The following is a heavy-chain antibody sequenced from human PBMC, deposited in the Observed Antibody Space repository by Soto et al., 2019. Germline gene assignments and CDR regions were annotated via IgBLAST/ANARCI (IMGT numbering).Heavy chain of an antibody. Sequence: SETLSLTCTVSGGSISSGDYYWSWIRQPPGKGLEWIGYIYYSGSTYYNPSLRSRVTISVDTSKNQFSLKLSSVTAADTAVYYCASYDFRARWFDPWGQGTLVTVSS. D-gene: IGHD3-3*01. CDR3: ASYDFRARWFDP. V-gene: IGHV4-30-4*01. CDR1: GGSISSGDYY. J-gene: IGHJ5*02. CDR2: IYYSGST.